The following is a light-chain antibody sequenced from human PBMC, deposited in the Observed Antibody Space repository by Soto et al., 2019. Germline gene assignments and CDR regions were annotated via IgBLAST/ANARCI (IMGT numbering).Light chain of an antibody. Sequence: DIQMTQSPSSLAASVGDIVTITFRASQSISNYLNWYQQKPGKPPKLLIYTASSLHSGVPSRFSGTGSGTDFALTISSLEPEDFAVYYCQQYGYSLVTFGPGTKVDIK. V-gene: IGKV1-39*01. CDR1: QSISNY. CDR3: QQYGYSLVT. J-gene: IGKJ3*01. CDR2: TAS.